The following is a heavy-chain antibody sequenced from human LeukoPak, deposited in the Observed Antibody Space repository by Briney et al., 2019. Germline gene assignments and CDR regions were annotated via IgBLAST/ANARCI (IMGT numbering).Heavy chain of an antibody. CDR1: GFMFSGYF. Sequence: PGGSLRLSCAASGFMFSGYFMSWIRQAPGKELEWISYISSNSKYTNYADSVKGRFTISRDNAKKSLSLQMNSLRAEDTAVYYCARDNGNKYYFDYWGQGTLVTVSS. D-gene: IGHD2-8*01. V-gene: IGHV3-11*05. CDR3: ARDNGNKYYFDY. CDR2: ISSNSKYT. J-gene: IGHJ4*02.